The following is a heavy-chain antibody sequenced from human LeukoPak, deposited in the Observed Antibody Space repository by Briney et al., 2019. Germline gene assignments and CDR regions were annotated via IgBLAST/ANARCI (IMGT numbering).Heavy chain of an antibody. CDR2: INRHTGGT. V-gene: IGHV1-2*02. J-gene: IGHJ3*02. CDR1: GYSFTGYN. Sequence: ASVKVSCKASGYSFTGYNVHWVRHAPGQRPEWMGLINRHTGGTMFAQKFQGRVTMTWDTSIATAYMELSSLRSEDTAVYYCEGLAAAGRGTAFDIWGQGTMVTVSS. D-gene: IGHD6-13*01. CDR3: EGLAAAGRGTAFDI.